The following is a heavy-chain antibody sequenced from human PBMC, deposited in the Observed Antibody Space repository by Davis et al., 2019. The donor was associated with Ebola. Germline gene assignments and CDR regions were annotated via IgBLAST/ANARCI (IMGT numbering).Heavy chain of an antibody. CDR3: ARAQFPTTSDH. D-gene: IGHD1-1*01. J-gene: IGHJ4*02. CDR1: GYSFTNYA. V-gene: IGHV1-18*04. CDR2: INPHNGNT. Sequence: ASAKVSCNASGYSFTNYAITWVRQAPGQGLEWTGWINPHNGNTNYAQNVQGRVTMTTDTSTSTAYMEVGSLRSDDTAVYYCARAQFPTTSDHWGQGTLVSVSS.